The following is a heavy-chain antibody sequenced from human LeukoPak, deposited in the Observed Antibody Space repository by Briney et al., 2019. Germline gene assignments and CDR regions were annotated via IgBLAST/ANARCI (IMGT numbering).Heavy chain of an antibody. CDR3: ARGSYGVKRATFDY. CDR1: GGSISSYY. CDR2: IYYSGST. V-gene: IGHV4-59*01. J-gene: IGHJ4*02. D-gene: IGHD4-17*01. Sequence: PSETLSLTCTVSGGSISSYYWSWIRQPPGKGLEWIGYIYYSGSTNYNPSLKSRVTISVDTSKNQFSLKLSSVTAADTAVYYCARGSYGVKRATFDYWGQGTLVTVSS.